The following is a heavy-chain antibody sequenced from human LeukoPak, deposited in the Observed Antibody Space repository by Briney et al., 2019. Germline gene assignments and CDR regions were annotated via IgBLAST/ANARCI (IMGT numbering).Heavy chain of an antibody. J-gene: IGHJ4*02. CDR1: GFTFSSYA. CDR3: AKHIFPSLSPYCDY. V-gene: IGHV3-23*01. CDR2: ISGSGGST. D-gene: IGHD2-21*01. Sequence: GGSLRLSCAASGFTFSSYAMSWVRQAPGKGLEWVSAISGSGGSTYYADSVKGRFTISRDNSKNTLYLQMNSLRAEDTAVYYCAKHIFPSLSPYCDYWGQGTLVTVSS.